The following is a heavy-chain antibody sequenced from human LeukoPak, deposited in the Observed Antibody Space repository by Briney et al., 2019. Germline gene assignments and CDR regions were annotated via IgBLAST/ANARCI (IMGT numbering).Heavy chain of an antibody. V-gene: IGHV3-23*01. CDR2: ISGSGGST. CDR1: GFTFSSYA. CDR3: ASRYCSGGSCYLGVLDS. D-gene: IGHD2-15*01. Sequence: PGGSLRLSCAASGFTFSSYAMSWVRQAPGKGLDLVSEISGSGGSTYYADSVKGRFTISRDNSKNTLYLQMSSLRAEDTAVYYCASRYCSGGSCYLGVLDSWGQGTLVTVSS. J-gene: IGHJ5*01.